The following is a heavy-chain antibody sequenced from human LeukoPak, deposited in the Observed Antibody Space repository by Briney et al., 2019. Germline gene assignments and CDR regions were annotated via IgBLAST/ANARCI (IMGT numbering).Heavy chain of an antibody. V-gene: IGHV3-30*02. D-gene: IGHD2-2*03. Sequence: GGSLRLSCAASGFTFSSYGMHWVRQAPGKGLEWVAFIRYDGSNKYYADSVKSRFTISRDNAKNSLYLQMNSLRAEDTAVYYCARDDGYCSSTSCPPDAFDIWGQGTMVTVSS. J-gene: IGHJ3*02. CDR2: IRYDGSNK. CDR1: GFTFSSYG. CDR3: ARDDGYCSSTSCPPDAFDI.